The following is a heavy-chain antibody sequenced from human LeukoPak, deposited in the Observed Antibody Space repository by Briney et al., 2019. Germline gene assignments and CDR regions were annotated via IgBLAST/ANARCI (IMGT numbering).Heavy chain of an antibody. CDR3: ARRDTAMVRGAFDI. CDR1: GGSISSYY. D-gene: IGHD5-18*01. CDR2: IYYSGST. Sequence: SETLSLTCTVSGGSISSYYWSWIRQPPGKGLEWIGYIYYSGSTNYNPSLKSRVTISVDTSKNQFSLKLSSVTAADAAVYYCARRDTAMVRGAFDIWGQGTMVTVSS. V-gene: IGHV4-59*08. J-gene: IGHJ3*02.